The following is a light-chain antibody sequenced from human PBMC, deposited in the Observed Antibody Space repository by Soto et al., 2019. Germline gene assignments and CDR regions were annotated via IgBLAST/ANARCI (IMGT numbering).Light chain of an antibody. CDR1: SSDVANYRY. J-gene: IGLJ3*02. Sequence: QSALTQPASVSVSPGQSITISCTGTSSDVANYRYVSWYQQHPGKAPKLMVYEVTNRPSGVSDRFSGSKSGNTASLTISGLQAEDEADYYCSSYTTSSTWVFGGGTKLTVL. CDR2: EVT. CDR3: SSYTTSSTWV. V-gene: IGLV2-14*01.